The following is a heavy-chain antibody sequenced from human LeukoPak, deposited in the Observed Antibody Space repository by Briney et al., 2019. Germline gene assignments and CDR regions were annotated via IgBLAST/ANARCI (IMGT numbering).Heavy chain of an antibody. CDR3: AKSFYSGSYYYYYGMDV. CDR2: ISYDGSNK. D-gene: IGHD1-26*01. Sequence: PGGSLRHSCAASGFTFSRYGMHWVRQAPGKGREGVAVISYDGSNKYYADSVKARFTIPRDNSKNTLYLQMNSLRAEDTAVYYCAKSFYSGSYYYYYGMDVWGQGTTVTVSS. CDR1: GFTFSRYG. V-gene: IGHV3-30*18. J-gene: IGHJ6*02.